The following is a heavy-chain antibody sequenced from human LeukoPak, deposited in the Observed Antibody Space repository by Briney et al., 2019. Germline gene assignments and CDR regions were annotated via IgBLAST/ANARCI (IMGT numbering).Heavy chain of an antibody. D-gene: IGHD6-19*01. CDR3: VNSQWLLLDYFDS. CDR2: ISSSSTTI. CDR1: GFTFKTYS. V-gene: IGHV3-48*04. Sequence: GGSLRLSCAASGFTFKTYSMHWVRQAPGKGLEWISYISSSSTTIFYADSVNGRFTISRDNSKNSLYLQMNTQRPDDTAVYYCVNSQWLLLDYFDSWGQGTLVTVSS. J-gene: IGHJ4*02.